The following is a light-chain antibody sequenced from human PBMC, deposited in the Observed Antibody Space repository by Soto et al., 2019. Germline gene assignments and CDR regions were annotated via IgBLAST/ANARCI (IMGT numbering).Light chain of an antibody. Sequence: DIQMTQSPSSLSASVGDRVTITCRASQSISGFLNWYQQKPGKAPKLLIYAASSLQGGVSSRFSGSGSGTDFTLTISSLQPEDFATYYCHQSYNTPRTFDQGTKVEIK. J-gene: IGKJ1*01. CDR2: AAS. V-gene: IGKV1-39*01. CDR1: QSISGF. CDR3: HQSYNTPRT.